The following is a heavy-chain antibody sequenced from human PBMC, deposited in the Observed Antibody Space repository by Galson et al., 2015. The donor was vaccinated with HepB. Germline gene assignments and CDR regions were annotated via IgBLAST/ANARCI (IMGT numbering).Heavy chain of an antibody. Sequence: TLSLTCTVSGDSYTNNEWSWGWIRQSPGKGLECIGYIYQSGSTFYNPSFRSRVTISLERSKNQFSLNLHSVTAADTAVYFCVRKGRQQFAWYFDVWGRGTLVTVSS. CDR3: VRKGRQQFAWYFDV. D-gene: IGHD5-24*01. CDR1: GDSYTNNEWS. J-gene: IGHJ2*01. CDR2: IYQSGST. V-gene: IGHV4-30-2*06.